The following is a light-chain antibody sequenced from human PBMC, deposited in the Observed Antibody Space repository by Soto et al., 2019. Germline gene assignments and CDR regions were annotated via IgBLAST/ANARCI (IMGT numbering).Light chain of an antibody. V-gene: IGKV1-12*01. CDR1: QGINNW. J-gene: IGKJ4*01. Sequence: DIQMTQSPSSVSASVGDRVTITCRASQGINNWLAWYQQKPGKAPELLIYAVSYLQSGVPSRFSGSGSGTDFTLTISSLQPEDFATYFCKQSSACPLTFGGGTKVDIK. CDR3: KQSSACPLT. CDR2: AVS.